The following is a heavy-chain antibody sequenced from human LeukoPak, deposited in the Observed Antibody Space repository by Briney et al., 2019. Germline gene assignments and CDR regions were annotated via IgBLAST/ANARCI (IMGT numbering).Heavy chain of an antibody. D-gene: IGHD2-15*01. CDR2: INYYGTTT. CDR1: GFTFTNHW. V-gene: IGHV3-74*03. CDR3: ARDAAGLDY. Sequence: GGSLSLSCSASGFTFTNHWMLWVRQAPGKGLVWVSRINYYGTTTMYADSVKGRFTISRDNAMTTVSLHMNRLGAEVTAVYYCARDAAGLDYWGQGTLVTVSS. J-gene: IGHJ4*02.